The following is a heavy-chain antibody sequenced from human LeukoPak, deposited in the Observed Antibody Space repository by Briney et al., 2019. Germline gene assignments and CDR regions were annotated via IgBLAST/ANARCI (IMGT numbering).Heavy chain of an antibody. V-gene: IGHV3-23*01. CDR3: AKDEYYYDSSGYPDY. J-gene: IGHJ4*02. CDR2: ISGSGGST. CDR1: GFTFSSYS. D-gene: IGHD3-22*01. Sequence: PGGSLRLSCAASGFTFSSYSMNWVRQAPGKGLEWVSAISGSGGSTYYADSVKGRFTISRDNSKNTLYLQMNSLRAEDTAVYYCAKDEYYYDSSGYPDYWGQGTLVTVSS.